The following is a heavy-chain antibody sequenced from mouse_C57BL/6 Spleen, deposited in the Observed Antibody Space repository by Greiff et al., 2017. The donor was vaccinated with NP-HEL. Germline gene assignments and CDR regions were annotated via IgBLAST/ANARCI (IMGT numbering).Heavy chain of an antibody. CDR1: GYSFTGYY. CDR2: INPSTGGT. Sequence: VQLQQSGPELVKPGASVKISCKASGYSFTGYYMNWVKQSPEKSLEWIGEINPSTGGTTYNQKFKAKATLTVDKSSSTAYMQLKSLTSEDSAVYYCARHGYYGSEGAMDYWGQGTSVTVSS. V-gene: IGHV1-42*01. D-gene: IGHD1-1*01. J-gene: IGHJ4*01. CDR3: ARHGYYGSEGAMDY.